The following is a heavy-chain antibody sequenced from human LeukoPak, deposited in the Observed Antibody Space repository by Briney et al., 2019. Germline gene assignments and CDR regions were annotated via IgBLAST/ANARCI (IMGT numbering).Heavy chain of an antibody. J-gene: IGHJ4*02. V-gene: IGHV3-73*01. CDR3: TRHPMDY. CDR2: IRSKANSYAT. Sequence: GGSLRLSCAASGFTFSSYAMHWVRQASGKGLEWVGRIRSKANSYATAYAASVKGRFTISRDDSKNTAYLQMNSLKTEDTAVYYCTRHPMDYWGQGTLVTVSS. CDR1: GFTFSSYA.